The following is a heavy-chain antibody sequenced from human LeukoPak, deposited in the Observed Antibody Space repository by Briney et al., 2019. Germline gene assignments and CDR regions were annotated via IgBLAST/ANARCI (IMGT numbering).Heavy chain of an antibody. J-gene: IGHJ4*02. D-gene: IGHD3-10*01. CDR3: ATDYHGSGTCDH. V-gene: IGHV3-11*01. CDR1: GFTFTGYY. Sequence: GGPLRLSCAGSGFTFTGYYMSWIRQTPEKGLEWISSISVSGSSISYADSVKGRFTISRDNAKKALYLQMNSLRPDDTAVYFCATDYHGSGTCDHWGQGTLLTVSS. CDR2: ISVSGSSI.